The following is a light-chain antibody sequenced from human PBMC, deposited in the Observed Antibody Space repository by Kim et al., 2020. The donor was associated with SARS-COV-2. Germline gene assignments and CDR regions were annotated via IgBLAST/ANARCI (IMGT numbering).Light chain of an antibody. Sequence: GQSITISCTGTSSDVGGYNYVSWYQQHPGKAPKLMIYDVSNRPSVVSNRFSGSKSGNTASLTISGLQAEDEADYYCSSYTSSIPYVFGTGTKVTVL. CDR2: DVS. V-gene: IGLV2-14*03. CDR3: SSYTSSIPYV. J-gene: IGLJ1*01. CDR1: SSDVGGYNY.